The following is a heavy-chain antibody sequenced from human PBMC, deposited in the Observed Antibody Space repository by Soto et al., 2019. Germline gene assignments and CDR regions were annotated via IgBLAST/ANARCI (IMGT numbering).Heavy chain of an antibody. V-gene: IGHV3-48*04. Sequence: EVHLVESGGDLVQPGGSLRLSCAASGFSFSSFSMNWVRQAPGKGLEWVSYISGGGTTTYYADSVKGRFTISRDNAKNGLDLQMNGLQAEDTAVYYWARLGDYGSGSYWGQGTLGTVSS. CDR2: ISGGGTTT. J-gene: IGHJ4*02. CDR1: GFSFSSFS. D-gene: IGHD3-10*01. CDR3: ARLGDYGSGSY.